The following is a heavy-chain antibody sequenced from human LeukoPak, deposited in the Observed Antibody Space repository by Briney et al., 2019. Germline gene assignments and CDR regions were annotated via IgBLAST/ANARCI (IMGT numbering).Heavy chain of an antibody. D-gene: IGHD2-15*01. CDR3: ARDGGGDIVVAFAFDI. V-gene: IGHV3-7*05. CDR2: INQDGSEK. Sequence: GGSLRLSCAASGFTFSNYWMSWVRQAPGKGLEWVAHINQDGSEKYYVDSVKGRFAISRDNAKNSLYLQMNSLRAEDTAVYYCARDGGGDIVVAFAFDIWGQGTMVTVSS. CDR1: GFTFSNYW. J-gene: IGHJ3*02.